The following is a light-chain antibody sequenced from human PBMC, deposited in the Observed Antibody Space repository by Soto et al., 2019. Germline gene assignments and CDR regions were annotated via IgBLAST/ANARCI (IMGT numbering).Light chain of an antibody. V-gene: IGKV3-11*01. CDR3: HQRSNWPRT. Sequence: EIVWTPSPGTLSLSPVEISTLSCISSNIVIIYLAWYQQKPGQAPTLLIYDASNRATGIPARFSGSVSGTDFTLTISSLEPEDFAVYYCHQRSNWPRTVGQGTK. CDR2: DAS. J-gene: IGKJ1*01. CDR1: NIVIIY.